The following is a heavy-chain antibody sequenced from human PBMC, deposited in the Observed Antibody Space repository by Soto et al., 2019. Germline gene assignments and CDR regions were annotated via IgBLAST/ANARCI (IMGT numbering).Heavy chain of an antibody. CDR2: IIPIFGTA. CDR3: ARTGYCSGASCLLAFFDV. D-gene: IGHD2-15*01. J-gene: IGHJ4*02. V-gene: IGHV1-69*13. Sequence: SVKVSCKASGGTFSSYAISWVRQAPGQGLEWMGGIIPIFGTANYAQKFQGRVTITADESTSTAYMELSSLRSEDTAVYYCARTGYCSGASCLLAFFDVWGQGTLVTVSS. CDR1: GGTFSSYA.